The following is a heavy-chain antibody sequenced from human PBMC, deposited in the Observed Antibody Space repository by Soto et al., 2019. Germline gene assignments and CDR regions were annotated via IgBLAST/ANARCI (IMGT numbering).Heavy chain of an antibody. CDR3: AAGLYYYGYYYMDV. CDR1: GFTFTSSA. CDR2: IVVGSGNT. D-gene: IGHD3-10*01. V-gene: IGHV1-58*02. Sequence: ASVKVSCKASGFTFTSSAMQWVRQARGQRLEWIGWIVVGSGNTNYAQKFQERVTITRDMSTSTAYMELSSLRSEDTAVYYCAAGLYYYGYYYMDVWGKGTTVTVSS. J-gene: IGHJ6*03.